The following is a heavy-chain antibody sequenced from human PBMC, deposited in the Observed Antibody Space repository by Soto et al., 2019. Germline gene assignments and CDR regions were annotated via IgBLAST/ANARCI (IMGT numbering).Heavy chain of an antibody. Sequence: EVQVVESGGGLVQPGRSLRLSCAASGFSFDDYAMHWVRQAPGKGLEWVSGISCNSGTIGYADSVKGRFTISRDNAKNSLYLQMYSLRAEDTALYYCAKSTGGTAYGMGAWGQGTTVTVSS. CDR1: GFSFDDYA. V-gene: IGHV3-9*01. D-gene: IGHD2-8*02. CDR3: AKSTGGTAYGMGA. CDR2: ISCNSGTI. J-gene: IGHJ6*02.